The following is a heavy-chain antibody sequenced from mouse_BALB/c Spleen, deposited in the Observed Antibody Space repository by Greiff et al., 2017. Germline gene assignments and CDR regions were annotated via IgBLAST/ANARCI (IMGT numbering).Heavy chain of an antibody. Sequence: QVQLQQSGPELVKPGASVKISCKASGYAFSSSWMNWVKQRPGQGLEWIGRIYPGDGDTNYNGKFKGKATLTADKSSSTAYMQLSSLTSVDSAVYFCARDGYRFAYWGQGTLVTVSA. CDR3: ARDGYRFAY. CDR1: GYAFSSSW. J-gene: IGHJ3*01. CDR2: IYPGDGDT. V-gene: IGHV1-82*01. D-gene: IGHD1-2*01.